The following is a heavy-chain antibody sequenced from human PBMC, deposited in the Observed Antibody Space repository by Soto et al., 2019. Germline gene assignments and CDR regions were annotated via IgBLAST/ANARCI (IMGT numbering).Heavy chain of an antibody. D-gene: IGHD4-17*01. Sequence: EVQLVESGGGLVQPGGSLRLSCAASGFTFSSYSMNWVRQAPGKGLEWVSYISSSSSTIYYADSVKGRFTISRDNAKNSLYLQMNSLRAEDTAVYYCARAADYGDYLNWFDPWGQGTLVTVSS. CDR3: ARAADYGDYLNWFDP. CDR2: ISSSSSTI. V-gene: IGHV3-48*01. J-gene: IGHJ5*02. CDR1: GFTFSSYS.